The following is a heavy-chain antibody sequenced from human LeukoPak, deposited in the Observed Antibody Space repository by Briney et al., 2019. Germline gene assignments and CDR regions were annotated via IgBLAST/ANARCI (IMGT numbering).Heavy chain of an antibody. CDR2: IFASGST. J-gene: IGHJ5*02. CDR3: ARDLVQMAQPAWFDP. V-gene: IGHV4-4*07. D-gene: IGHD5-24*01. CDR1: GNSFGDYY. Sequence: SETLSLTCTVSGNSFGDYYWSWIRQPAGKGLEWIGRIFASGSTNYNPSLMSRVTISIDTSKNQFSLKLNSVTAADTAVYYCARDLVQMAQPAWFDPWGQGTLVTVSS.